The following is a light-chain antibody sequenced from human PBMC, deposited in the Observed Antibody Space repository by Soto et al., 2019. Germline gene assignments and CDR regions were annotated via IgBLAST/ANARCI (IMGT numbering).Light chain of an antibody. CDR1: QSVSSN. J-gene: IGKJ1*01. CDR3: QQYNNWPPVT. Sequence: IVMPQSPATLSVSPGERAALSCRASQSVSSNLAWYQQKPGQAPRLLIYGASTRATGIPARFSGSGSGTEFTLTISSLQSEDFAVYSCQQYNNWPPVTFGQGTKVDIK. V-gene: IGKV3-15*01. CDR2: GAS.